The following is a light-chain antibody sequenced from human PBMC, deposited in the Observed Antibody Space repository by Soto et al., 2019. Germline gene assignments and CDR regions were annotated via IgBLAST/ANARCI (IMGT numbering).Light chain of an antibody. V-gene: IGKV2D-30*01. CDR1: QSLVYNDGNTY. J-gene: IGKJ1*01. Sequence: DAVMTQSPLSLPVILGQPASISCRSSQSLVYNDGNTYLNWFQQRPGQSPRRLVYAVSNWDSGVEDTFSGSWCGTDFTLNISRVEAEDVVVYYGMEGNNWLGTFGQGTKVEIK. CDR2: AVS. CDR3: MEGNNWLGT.